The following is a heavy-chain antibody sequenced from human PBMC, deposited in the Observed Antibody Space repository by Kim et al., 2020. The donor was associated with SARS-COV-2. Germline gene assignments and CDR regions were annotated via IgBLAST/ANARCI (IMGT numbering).Heavy chain of an antibody. D-gene: IGHD1-26*01. CDR2: IIPIFGTA. J-gene: IGHJ3*01. V-gene: IGHV1-69*13. Sequence: SVKVSCKASGGTFSSYAISWVRQAPGQGLEWMGGIIPIFGTANYAQKFQGRVTITADESTSTAYMELSSLRSEDTAVYYCARDSSAGSYSASCWGQGTMVTVSS. CDR3: ARDSSAGSYSASC. CDR1: GGTFSSYA.